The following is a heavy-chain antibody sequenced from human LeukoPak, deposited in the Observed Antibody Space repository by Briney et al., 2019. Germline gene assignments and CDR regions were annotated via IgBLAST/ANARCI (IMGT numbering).Heavy chain of an antibody. Sequence: SETLSLTCTVSGGSISSYYWSWIRQPAGKGLEWIGRIYTSGSTNYNPSLKSRVTMSVDTSKNQFSLKLSSVTAADTAVYYCARAMGVVVPAMALTYYYYYMDVWGKGTTVTVSS. V-gene: IGHV4-4*07. J-gene: IGHJ6*03. CDR3: ARAMGVVVPAMALTYYYYYMDV. D-gene: IGHD2-2*01. CDR1: GGSISSYY. CDR2: IYTSGST.